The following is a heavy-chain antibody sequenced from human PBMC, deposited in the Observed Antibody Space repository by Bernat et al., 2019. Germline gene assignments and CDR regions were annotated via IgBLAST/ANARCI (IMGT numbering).Heavy chain of an antibody. D-gene: IGHD2-2*01. CDR1: GYSFTSYW. V-gene: IGHV5-51*01. CDR3: ARRGYCSSTSCYAFEY. Sequence: EVQLVQSGAEVKKPGESLKISCKGSGYSFTSYWIGWVRQMPGKGLGWMGIIYPGDSDTRYSPSFQGQVTISADKSISTAYLQWSSLKASDTAMYYCARRGYCSSTSCYAFEYWGQGTLVSVSS. J-gene: IGHJ4*02. CDR2: IYPGDSDT.